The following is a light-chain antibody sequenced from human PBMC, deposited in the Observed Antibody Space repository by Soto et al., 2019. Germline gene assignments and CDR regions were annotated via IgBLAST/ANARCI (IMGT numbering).Light chain of an antibody. J-gene: IGLJ3*02. CDR1: SSNIGSNT. CDR2: ISD. V-gene: IGLV1-44*01. Sequence: QSVLTQPPSASGTPGQRVTISCSGSSSNIGSNTVNWYQQLPGTAPKLLIYISDQRPPGVPDRLSGSKSGTSASLAISGLQSEDEADYYCAAWDDSLNGPVFGGGTKLTVL. CDR3: AAWDDSLNGPV.